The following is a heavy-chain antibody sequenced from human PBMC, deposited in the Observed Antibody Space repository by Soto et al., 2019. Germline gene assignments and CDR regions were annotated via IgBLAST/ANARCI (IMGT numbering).Heavy chain of an antibody. CDR1: GGSIRTSSYY. V-gene: IGHV4-39*01. D-gene: IGHD1-1*01. CDR2: IYYSGST. Sequence: SETLSLTCSVSGGSIRTSSYYWGWIRQPPGKGLEWIGSIYYSGSTSYNPSLNSRVTISVDTSKNQFSLKLRSVTAADTAVYYCARPRGWELERGNNWFDPWGQGTLVTVSS. J-gene: IGHJ5*02. CDR3: ARPRGWELERGNNWFDP.